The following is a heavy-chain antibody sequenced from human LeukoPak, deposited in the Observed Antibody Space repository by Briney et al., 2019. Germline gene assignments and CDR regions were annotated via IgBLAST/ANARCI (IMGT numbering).Heavy chain of an antibody. CDR1: GFTFDDYG. CDR3: ARAPPTTTDYGDYLTRWDYFDY. V-gene: IGHV3-20*01. Sequence: GGSLRLSCAASGFTFDDYGMSWVRQAPGKGLEWASGINWNVVSTGYADSVKGRFTISRDNAKKSLYLQMNSLRAEHPALYHCARAPPTTTDYGDYLTRWDYFDYWGQGTLVTVSS. J-gene: IGHJ4*02. CDR2: INWNVVST. D-gene: IGHD4-17*01.